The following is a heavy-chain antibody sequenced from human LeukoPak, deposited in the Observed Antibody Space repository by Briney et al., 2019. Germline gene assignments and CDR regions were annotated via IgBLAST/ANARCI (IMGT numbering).Heavy chain of an antibody. D-gene: IGHD3-10*01. J-gene: IGHJ5*02. CDR1: GYTFTDYY. Sequence: ASVKVSCKASGYTFTDYYMHWVRQAPGQGLEWMGWIKPNSGGTRSAQKFQGRVTMTRDTSISTAYMELSSLRYDDTAVYYCATNILVRDIINWFDPWGQGTLVTVSS. CDR3: ATNILVRDIINWFDP. V-gene: IGHV1-2*02. CDR2: IKPNSGGT.